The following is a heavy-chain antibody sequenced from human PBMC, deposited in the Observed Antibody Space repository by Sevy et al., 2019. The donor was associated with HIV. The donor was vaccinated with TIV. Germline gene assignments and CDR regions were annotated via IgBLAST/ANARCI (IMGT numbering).Heavy chain of an antibody. CDR1: GFTFSTYP. V-gene: IGHV3-21*01. CDR3: ARPYGSGSWEAFDL. Sequence: GGSLRLSCAASGFTFSTYPMNWVRQAPGKGLEWVSSISFSSNYIYYADSVKGRFTIFRDNAKNSVYLQMNGLRVEDTAVYYCARPYGSGSWEAFDLWGQGTLVTVSS. D-gene: IGHD3-10*01. CDR2: ISFSSNYI. J-gene: IGHJ3*01.